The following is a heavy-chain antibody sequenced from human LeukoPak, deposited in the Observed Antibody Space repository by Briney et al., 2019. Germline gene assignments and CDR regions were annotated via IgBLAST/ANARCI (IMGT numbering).Heavy chain of an antibody. D-gene: IGHD6-19*01. CDR3: ARGPGSSGYWYFDL. J-gene: IGHJ2*01. CDR2: IYNNGRT. CDR1: GGSISSYY. Sequence: SETLSLTCTVSGGSISSYYWSWIRQPPGKGLEWIGYIYNNGRTNYNPSLKSRVTISVDTSKNQFSLRLTSVTAADTAVYYCARGPGSSGYWYFDLWGRGTLVTVSS. V-gene: IGHV4-59*01.